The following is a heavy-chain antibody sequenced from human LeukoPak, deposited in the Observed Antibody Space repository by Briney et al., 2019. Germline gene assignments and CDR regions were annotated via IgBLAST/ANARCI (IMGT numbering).Heavy chain of an antibody. CDR1: GFTFSDYY. D-gene: IGHD6-13*01. CDR2: ISSSGSTI. CDR3: ARGPFSSSWSEFDY. Sequence: KSGGSLRLSCAASGFTFSDYYMSWIRQAPGKGLEWVSYISSSGSTIYYADSVKGRSTISRDNAQNSLYLHMNNLRAEDTAVYYCARGPFSSSWSEFDYWGQGTLVTVSS. J-gene: IGHJ4*02. V-gene: IGHV3-11*04.